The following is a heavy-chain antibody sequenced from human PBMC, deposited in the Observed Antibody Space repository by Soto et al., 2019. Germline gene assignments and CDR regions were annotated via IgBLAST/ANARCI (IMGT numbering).Heavy chain of an antibody. V-gene: IGHV4-59*01. Sequence: QVQLQESGPGLVKPSETLSLTCTVTGGSISANYWSWVRQPPGEELEWIGYIHFSGSSSYNPSLKSRITIAGDTSKNQFSLQVTSVIAADTAVYYCARGGDPTAGGTGAFDIWGQGIMVTVAS. J-gene: IGHJ3*02. CDR3: ARGGDPTAGGTGAFDI. CDR2: IHFSGSS. CDR1: GGSISANY. D-gene: IGHD2-8*02.